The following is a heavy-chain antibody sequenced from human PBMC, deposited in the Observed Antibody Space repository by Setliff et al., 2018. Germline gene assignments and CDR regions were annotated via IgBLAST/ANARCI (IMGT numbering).Heavy chain of an antibody. J-gene: IGHJ6*02. CDR2: IYPGDSDT. V-gene: IGHV5-51*01. Sequence: GESLNLSCKGSGYSFTSYWIGWVRQMPGKGLEWMGIIYPGDSDTRYSPSFQGQVTISADKSISTAYLQWSSLKASDTAMYYCARVGQQLVYYYYGMDVWGQGTTVTVSS. CDR3: ARVGQQLVYYYYGMDV. D-gene: IGHD6-13*01. CDR1: GYSFTSYW.